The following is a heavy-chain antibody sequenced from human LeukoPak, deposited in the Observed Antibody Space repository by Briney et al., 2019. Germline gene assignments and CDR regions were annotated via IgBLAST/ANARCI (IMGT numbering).Heavy chain of an antibody. CDR3: ASLKNYYDSSGYLVTDAFDI. V-gene: IGHV1-18*01. D-gene: IGHD3-22*01. J-gene: IGHJ3*02. CDR1: GYTFTTYN. Sequence: ASVKVSCKASGYTFTTYNINWVRQAPGQGLEWMGWVSGYNGNTNYAQKLQGRVTMTADTSTSTAYMELRSLKSDDTAVYYCASLKNYYDSSGYLVTDAFDIWGQGTMVTVSS. CDR2: VSGYNGNT.